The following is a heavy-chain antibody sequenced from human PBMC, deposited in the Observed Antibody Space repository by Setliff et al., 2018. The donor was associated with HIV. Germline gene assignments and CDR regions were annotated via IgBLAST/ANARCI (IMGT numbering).Heavy chain of an antibody. Sequence: GGSLRLSCAASGFTFSNYPMHWVRQAPGKGLEWVALISHDGSYKYYADSVQGRFTISRDNSKNTLSLQMNSLRAGDTAVYYCARDRKFGSSGHYYYYMDIWGKGTSVTVSS. J-gene: IGHJ6*03. D-gene: IGHD6-6*01. CDR2: ISHDGSYK. CDR3: ARDRKFGSSGHYYYYMDI. V-gene: IGHV3-30*04. CDR1: GFTFSNYP.